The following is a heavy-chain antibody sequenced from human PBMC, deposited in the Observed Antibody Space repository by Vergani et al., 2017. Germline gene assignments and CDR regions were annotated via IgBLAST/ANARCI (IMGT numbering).Heavy chain of an antibody. CDR1: GFTFDDYA. V-gene: IGHV3-9*01. Sequence: EVQLVESGGGLVQPGRSLRLSCAASGFTFDDYAMHWVRQAPGKGLEWVSGISWNSGSIGYADSVKGRFTISRDNAKNSLYLQMNSLRAEDTALYYCAKGLSEWGYKNDAFDIWGQGTMVTVSS. D-gene: IGHD2-15*01. J-gene: IGHJ3*02. CDR2: ISWNSGSI. CDR3: AKGLSEWGYKNDAFDI.